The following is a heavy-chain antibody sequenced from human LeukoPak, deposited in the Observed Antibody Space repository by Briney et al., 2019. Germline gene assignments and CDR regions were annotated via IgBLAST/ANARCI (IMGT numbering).Heavy chain of an antibody. CDR1: GGSISTYY. Sequence: SETLSLTCTVSGGSISTYYWNWIRQPPGKGLEWIGYIYYSGSTNYNPSLKSRVTISVDTSKNHFSLKLSSVTAADTAVYYCATPLDYYDRSGYHQGGDWGQGTLVTVSS. CDR3: ATPLDYYDRSGYHQGGD. V-gene: IGHV4-59*01. J-gene: IGHJ4*02. D-gene: IGHD3-22*01. CDR2: IYYSGST.